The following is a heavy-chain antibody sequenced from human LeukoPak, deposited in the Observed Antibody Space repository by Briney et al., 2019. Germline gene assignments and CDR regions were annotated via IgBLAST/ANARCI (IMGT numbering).Heavy chain of an antibody. Sequence: GSLRLSCAASGFTFSSYSMNWVRQAPGKGLEWVSSISSSSSYIYYADSVKGRFTISRDNAKNSLYLQMNSLRAEDTAVYYCARDDCSGGSCYSFDYWGQGTLVTVSS. V-gene: IGHV3-21*01. CDR3: ARDDCSGGSCYSFDY. J-gene: IGHJ4*02. CDR1: GFTFSSYS. D-gene: IGHD2-15*01. CDR2: ISSSSSYI.